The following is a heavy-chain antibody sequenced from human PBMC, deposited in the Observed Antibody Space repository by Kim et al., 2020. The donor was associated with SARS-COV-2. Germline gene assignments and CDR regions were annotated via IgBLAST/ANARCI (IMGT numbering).Heavy chain of an antibody. J-gene: IGHJ4*02. V-gene: IGHV1-3*01. Sequence: SQQFQGRVTITRDASASTAYMELSSLRSEDTAVYYCAREKIAGYIPSFQSWGQGTLVTVSS. CDR3: AREKIAGYIPSFQS. D-gene: IGHD5-18*01.